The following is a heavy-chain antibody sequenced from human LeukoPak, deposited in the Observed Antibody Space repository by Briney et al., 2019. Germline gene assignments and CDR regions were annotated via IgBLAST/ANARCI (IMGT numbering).Heavy chain of an antibody. CDR3: ARVGYFDTSGYPNWFDP. CDR1: GFTFTSYA. Sequence: GASVKVSCKASGFTFTSYAMNWVRQAPGQGLEWMGWINANTGNPTYAQGFTGRFVFSLDTSVSTAYLQISSLKAEDTAVYYCARVGYFDTSGYPNWFDPRGQGTLVTVSS. V-gene: IGHV7-4-1*02. J-gene: IGHJ5*02. CDR2: INANTGNP. D-gene: IGHD3-22*01.